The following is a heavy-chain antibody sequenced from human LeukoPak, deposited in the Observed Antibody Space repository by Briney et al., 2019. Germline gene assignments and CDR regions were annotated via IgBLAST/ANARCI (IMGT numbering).Heavy chain of an antibody. V-gene: IGHV1-24*01. D-gene: IGHD1-26*01. CDR1: GYTLTELS. CDR2: FDPEDGEA. Sequence: ASVKVSCEVSGYTLTELSMHWVRQAPGKGLEWMGGFDPEDGEAIYAQKFQGRVTMTEDTSTDTAYMELSSLRSEDTAVYYCATDLPHEELLSYAFDIWGQGTMVTVSS. CDR3: ATDLPHEELLSYAFDI. J-gene: IGHJ3*02.